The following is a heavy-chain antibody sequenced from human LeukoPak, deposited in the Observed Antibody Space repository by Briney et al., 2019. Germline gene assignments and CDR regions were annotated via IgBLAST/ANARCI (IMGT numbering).Heavy chain of an antibody. J-gene: IGHJ4*02. CDR2: IKADGSSK. D-gene: IGHD4-23*01. CDR1: GFTFSSYS. CDR3: VRGHYGGFSDY. Sequence: GGSLRLSRAASGFTFSSYSMNWVRQAPGQGLEWVAAIKADGSSKYYSDSVKGRFAISRDNPKNTLCLQMNSLRVEDTAVYYCVRGHYGGFSDYWGQGTLVTVSS. V-gene: IGHV3-30*03.